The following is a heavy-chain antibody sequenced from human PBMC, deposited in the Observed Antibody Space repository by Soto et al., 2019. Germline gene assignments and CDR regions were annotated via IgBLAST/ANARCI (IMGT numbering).Heavy chain of an antibody. CDR2: IYFDGTT. CDR1: GASVTRAGSY. Sequence: QVQLQESGPGLVKPSQTLSLTCDVSGASVTRAGSYWGWIRQRPGQGLEWIGYIYFDGTTYYNPSLKSRVIISVDTSRNQFSLSLSFLTAADTTVYYCATRTTVTTFDYWGQGTLVTVSS. J-gene: IGHJ4*02. CDR3: ATRTTVTTFDY. V-gene: IGHV4-31*11. D-gene: IGHD4-17*01.